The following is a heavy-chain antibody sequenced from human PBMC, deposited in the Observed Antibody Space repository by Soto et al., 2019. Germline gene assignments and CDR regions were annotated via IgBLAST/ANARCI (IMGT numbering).Heavy chain of an antibody. CDR3: ARQSSSSPNYYYYGMDV. CDR2: IYPGDSDT. V-gene: IGHV5-51*01. Sequence: ESLKISCKGSGYSFTSYWIGWVRQMPGKGLEWMGIIYPGDSDTRYSPSFQGQVTISADKSISTAYLQWSSLKASDTAMYYCARQSSSSPNYYYYGMDVWGQGTTVTSP. J-gene: IGHJ6*02. D-gene: IGHD6-6*01. CDR1: GYSFTSYW.